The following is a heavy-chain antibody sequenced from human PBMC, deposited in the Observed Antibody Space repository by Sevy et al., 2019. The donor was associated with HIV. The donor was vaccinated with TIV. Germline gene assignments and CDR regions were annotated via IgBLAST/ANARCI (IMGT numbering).Heavy chain of an antibody. CDR3: ARAPAGGWDV. Sequence: SETLSLTCTVSGGSISTYYWSWIRQPPGKGLEWIGHIYYSGNTNYNPSLKSRVTISLDTSKNQFSLNLNSVTAADTAVYYCARAPAGGWDVWGQGTLVTVSS. D-gene: IGHD6-19*01. V-gene: IGHV4-59*01. CDR1: GGSISTYY. J-gene: IGHJ4*02. CDR2: IYYSGNT.